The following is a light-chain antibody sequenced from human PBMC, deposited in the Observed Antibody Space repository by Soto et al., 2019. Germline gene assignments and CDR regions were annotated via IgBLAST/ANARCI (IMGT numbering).Light chain of an antibody. J-gene: IGKJ4*01. CDR1: QSGSSN. Sequence: EIVMTQSPATLSVSPGDRATLSCRASQSGSSNLAWYQQKPGQAPRLLIYGASTRATGIPARFSGSGSGTEFTLTISSLQSEDFAVYYCQQYNNWPPPLTFGGGTKVEIK. V-gene: IGKV3-15*01. CDR2: GAS. CDR3: QQYNNWPPPLT.